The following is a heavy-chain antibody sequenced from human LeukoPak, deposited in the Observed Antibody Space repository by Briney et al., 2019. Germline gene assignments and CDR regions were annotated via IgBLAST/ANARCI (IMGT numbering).Heavy chain of an antibody. Sequence: SETLSLTCTVSGGSINNASYHWGWIRQPPGKGLEWIGSIYYNGSTYYSPSLKSRLTISVDTSKNHFSLRLTPVTAADTAVYYCARHYYDSSGYWSPPGDYWAQGTLVTVSS. CDR2: IYYNGST. CDR1: GGSINNASYH. CDR3: ARHYYDSSGYWSPPGDY. V-gene: IGHV4-39*01. D-gene: IGHD3-22*01. J-gene: IGHJ4*02.